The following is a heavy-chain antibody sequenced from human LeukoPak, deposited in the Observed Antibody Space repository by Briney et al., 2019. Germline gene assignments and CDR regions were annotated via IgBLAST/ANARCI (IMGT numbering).Heavy chain of an antibody. CDR2: IYPGDSDT. D-gene: IGHD4-17*01. J-gene: IGHJ4*02. CDR1: GYSFTSYW. CDR3: ARQRDYGDYEFAH. Sequence: GESLKISWKGSGYSFTSYWIGWVRQMPGKGLEWMGIIYPGDSDTRYSPSFRGQVTISADKSISTAYLQWSSLKASDTAMYYCARQRDYGDYEFAHWGQGTLVTVSS. V-gene: IGHV5-51*01.